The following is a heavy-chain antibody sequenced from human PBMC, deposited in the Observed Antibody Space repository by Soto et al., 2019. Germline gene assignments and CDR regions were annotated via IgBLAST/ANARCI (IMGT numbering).Heavy chain of an antibody. V-gene: IGHV1-69*02. J-gene: IGHJ5*02. Sequence: QVQLVQSGAEVKKPGSSVKVSCKASGGTFSTYTISWVRQAPGQGLESMGRIIPILGIANYAQKFQGRVTITADESTSTAYIELSRLRSEDTAVYYCATQGAGDWFDPWGQGTLVTVSS. CDR2: IIPILGIA. D-gene: IGHD3-10*01. CDR3: ATQGAGDWFDP. CDR1: GGTFSTYT.